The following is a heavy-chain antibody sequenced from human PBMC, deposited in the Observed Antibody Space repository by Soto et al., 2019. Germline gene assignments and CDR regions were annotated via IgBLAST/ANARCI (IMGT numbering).Heavy chain of an antibody. CDR3: AKDGDLYFDY. Sequence: QVQLVESGGGVVQPGRSLRLSCTASGFTFSSYGMHWVRQAPGKGLEWVAVISFHGTNKCYADSVKGRFTISRDNSKNTLYLQMNGLRAEDTAVYYCAKDGDLYFDYWGQGTLVTVSS. CDR2: ISFHGTNK. J-gene: IGHJ4*02. V-gene: IGHV3-30*18. D-gene: IGHD3-10*01. CDR1: GFTFSSYG.